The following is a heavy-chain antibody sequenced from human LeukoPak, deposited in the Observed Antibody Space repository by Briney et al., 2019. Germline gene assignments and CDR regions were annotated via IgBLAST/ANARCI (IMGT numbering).Heavy chain of an antibody. CDR2: ISWNSGSI. J-gene: IGHJ3*02. CDR3: AKRVRYASAFDI. D-gene: IGHD1-1*01. V-gene: IGHV3-9*01. CDR1: GFTFDDYA. Sequence: PGRSLRPSCAASGFTFDDYAMHWVRQAPGKGLKWVSGISWNSGSIGYADSVKGPFTISRDNAKNSLYLKMNSLSAEDTALYYCAKRVRYASAFDIWGQGTMVTVSS.